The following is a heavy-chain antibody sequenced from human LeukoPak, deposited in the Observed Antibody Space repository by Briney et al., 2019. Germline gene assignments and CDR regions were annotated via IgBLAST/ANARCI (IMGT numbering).Heavy chain of an antibody. Sequence: PSETLSLTCTVSGGSISSYYCNWIRQPAGKGLEWIGRIYTSGSTNYNPSLKSRVTMSVDTSKNQFSLKLTSVTAADTAVYYCAGDREWLLDYWGQGTPVTVSS. CDR1: GGSISSYY. V-gene: IGHV4-4*07. CDR2: IYTSGST. CDR3: AGDREWLLDY. J-gene: IGHJ4*02. D-gene: IGHD5-12*01.